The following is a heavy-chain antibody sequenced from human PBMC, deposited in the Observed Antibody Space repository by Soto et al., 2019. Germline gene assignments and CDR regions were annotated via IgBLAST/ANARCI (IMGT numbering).Heavy chain of an antibody. J-gene: IGHJ6*02. CDR1: GYSFTSYW. D-gene: IGHD2-15*01. CDR3: ARSTGYCSGGSCSTDYYYYYGMDV. CDR2: IYPGDSDT. Sequence: PGESLKISCNGSGYSFTSYWIGWVRQMPGKGLEWMGIIYPGDSDTRYSPSSQGQVTISADKSISTAYLQWSSLKASDTAMYYCARSTGYCSGGSCSTDYYYYYGMDVWGQGTTVTVSS. V-gene: IGHV5-51*01.